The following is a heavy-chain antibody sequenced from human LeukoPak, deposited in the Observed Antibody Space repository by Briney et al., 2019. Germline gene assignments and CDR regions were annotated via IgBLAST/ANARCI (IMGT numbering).Heavy chain of an antibody. D-gene: IGHD6-6*01. CDR1: GFSFSGHW. Sequence: GGSLRLSCTASGFSFSGHWMHWARQLPGKGLVWVSRISPTGSTTSYADSVKGRFTVSRDNTKNTLYLQVNNLRAEDTAVYYCARGPNSNWSGLDFWGQGTLLTVSS. J-gene: IGHJ4*02. CDR3: ARGPNSNWSGLDF. V-gene: IGHV3-74*01. CDR2: ISPTGSTT.